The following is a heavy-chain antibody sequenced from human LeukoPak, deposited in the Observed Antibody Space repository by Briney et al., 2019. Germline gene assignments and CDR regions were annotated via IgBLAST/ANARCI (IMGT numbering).Heavy chain of an antibody. J-gene: IGHJ4*02. D-gene: IGHD2-2*01. V-gene: IGHV3-23*01. Sequence: GGSLRLSCAASGFTFSSYAMSWVRQAPGKGLEWVSAISGSGGSTYHADSVKGRFTISRDNSKNTLYLQMNSLRAEDTAVYYCAKDTNVVPAASDYWGQGTLVTVSS. CDR1: GFTFSSYA. CDR3: AKDTNVVPAASDY. CDR2: ISGSGGST.